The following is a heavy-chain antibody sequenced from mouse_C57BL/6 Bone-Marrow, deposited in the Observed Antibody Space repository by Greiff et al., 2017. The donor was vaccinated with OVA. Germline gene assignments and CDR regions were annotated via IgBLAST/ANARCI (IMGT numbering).Heavy chain of an antibody. V-gene: IGHV1-52*01. CDR2: IDPSDSET. D-gene: IGHD4-1*01. CDR3: ARIGDWDLTFDY. J-gene: IGHJ2*01. CDR1: GYTFTSYW. Sequence: QVQLQQPGAELVRPGSSVKLSCKASGYTFTSYWMHWVKQRPIQGLEWIGNIDPSDSETHYNQKFKDKATLTVDKSSSTAYMQLSSLTSEDSAVYYGARIGDWDLTFDYWGQGTTLTVSS.